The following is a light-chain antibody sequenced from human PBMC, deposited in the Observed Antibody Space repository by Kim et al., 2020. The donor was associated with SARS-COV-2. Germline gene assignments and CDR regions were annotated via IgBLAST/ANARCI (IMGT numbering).Light chain of an antibody. CDR2: DAP. CDR3: QHYQNLPFT. Sequence: ASGGDRVTITCQACQDIYNYLNGYQQEPGGAPKLLIYDAPNLEAGVPSRFSGSGSGTDFTYSISSLQPEDFATYYCQHYQNLPFTFGPGTTVDIK. J-gene: IGKJ3*01. CDR1: QDIYNY. V-gene: IGKV1-33*01.